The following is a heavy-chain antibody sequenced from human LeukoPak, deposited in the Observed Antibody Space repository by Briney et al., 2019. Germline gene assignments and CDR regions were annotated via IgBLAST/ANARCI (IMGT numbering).Heavy chain of an antibody. D-gene: IGHD3-22*01. CDR2: IRYDGSNK. Sequence: GGSLRLSCAASGFTFSSYGMHWVRQAPGKGLEGVAFIRYDGSNKYYADSVKGRFTISRDNSKNTLYLQMNSLRAEDTAVYYCAKAGAMVITTAGSFDYWGQGTVVTVSS. CDR3: AKAGAMVITTAGSFDY. J-gene: IGHJ4*02. CDR1: GFTFSSYG. V-gene: IGHV3-30*02.